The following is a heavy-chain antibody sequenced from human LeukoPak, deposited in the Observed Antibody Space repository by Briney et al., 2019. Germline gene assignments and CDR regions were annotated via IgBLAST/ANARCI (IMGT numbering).Heavy chain of an antibody. CDR1: GFTFSTYW. CDR2: VDTDGSST. CDR3: ARGHKGWFDP. Sequence: GGSLRLSCAASGFTFSTYWMHWVRQAPGRGLVWVSRVDTDGSSTAYADSVKGRFTISRDNAKSTPYLQMNSLRVEDTAVYYCARGHKGWFDPWGQGTLVTVSS. V-gene: IGHV3-74*01. J-gene: IGHJ5*02.